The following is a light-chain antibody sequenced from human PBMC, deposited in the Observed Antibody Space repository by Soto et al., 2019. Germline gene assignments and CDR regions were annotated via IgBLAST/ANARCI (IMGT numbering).Light chain of an antibody. CDR2: GVT. V-gene: IGLV2-14*01. Sequence: QSLLTQPASVSGSPGQSITISCTGSNSDIGAYNYVSWYQQHPGKAPKLIIHGVTNRPSGVSHRFSGSKSDYTASLTISGLQAEDEGDYYCSSYTTAYFYVFGTGTKVTVL. CDR1: NSDIGAYNY. CDR3: SSYTTAYFYV. J-gene: IGLJ1*01.